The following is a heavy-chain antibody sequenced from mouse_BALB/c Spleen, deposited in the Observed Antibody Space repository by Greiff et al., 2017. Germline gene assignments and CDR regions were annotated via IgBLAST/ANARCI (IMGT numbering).Heavy chain of an antibody. CDR3: ARWLLRAMDY. V-gene: IGHV1-85*01. D-gene: IGHD2-3*01. J-gene: IGHJ4*01. Sequence: QVQLQQSGPELVKPGALVKISCKASGYTFTSYDINWVKQRPGQGLEWIGWIYPGDGSTNYNEKFKGKATFTADTSSNTAYMQLSSLTSEDSAVYYCARWLLRAMDYWGQGTSVTVSS. CDR1: GYTFTSYD. CDR2: IYPGDGST.